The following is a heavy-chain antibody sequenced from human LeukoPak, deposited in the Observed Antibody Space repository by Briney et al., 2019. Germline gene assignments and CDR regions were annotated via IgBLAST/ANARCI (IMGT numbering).Heavy chain of an antibody. Sequence: TSETLSLTCTVSGGSISSGSYYWSWIRQPAGKGLEWIGRIYTSGSTNYNPSLKSRVTISVDTSKNQFSLKLSSVTAADTAVYYCARGEATVVTAPSYYYYYYMDVWGKGTTVTVSS. CDR2: IYTSGST. CDR1: GGSISSGSYY. D-gene: IGHD4-23*01. V-gene: IGHV4-61*02. J-gene: IGHJ6*03. CDR3: ARGEATVVTAPSYYYYYYMDV.